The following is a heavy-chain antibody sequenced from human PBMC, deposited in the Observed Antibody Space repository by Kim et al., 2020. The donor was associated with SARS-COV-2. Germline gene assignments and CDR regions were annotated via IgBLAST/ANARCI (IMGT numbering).Heavy chain of an antibody. Sequence: SETLSLTCAVYGGSFSGYYWSWIRQPPGKGLEWIGEINHSGSTNYNPSLKSRVTISVDTSKNQFSLKLSSVTAADTAVYYCAKGTYYYDSSGYYWRPLIYCWVHVTLVTVSS. V-gene: IGHV4-34*01. CDR2: INHSGST. CDR1: GGSFSGYY. CDR3: AKGTYYYDSSGYYWRPLIYC. D-gene: IGHD3-22*01. J-gene: IGHJ4*01.